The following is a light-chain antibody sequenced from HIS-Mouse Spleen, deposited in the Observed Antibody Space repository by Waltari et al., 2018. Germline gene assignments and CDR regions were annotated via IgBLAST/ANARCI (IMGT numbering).Light chain of an antibody. CDR2: DAS. CDR1: QDISNY. CDR3: QQYDNLHRLT. V-gene: IGKV1-33*01. J-gene: IGKJ3*01. Sequence: DIQMTQSTSSLSASVGDSVTITCQASQDISNYLNWYQQKPGKAPKLLIYDASNLETGVPSRFSGSGSGTDFTFTISSLQPEDIATYYCQQYDNLHRLTFGPGTKVDIK.